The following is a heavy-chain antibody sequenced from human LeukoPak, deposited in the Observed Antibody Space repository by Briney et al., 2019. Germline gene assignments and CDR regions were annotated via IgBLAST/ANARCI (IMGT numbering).Heavy chain of an antibody. J-gene: IGHJ3*02. CDR1: EFTFSNFA. CDR3: AKGGYGSGTYFKLEAFDI. V-gene: IGHV3-30*18. Sequence: PGGSLRLSCAASEFTFSNFAMHWVRQAPGKGLQWVAVIINDGTNIHYVDSVKGRFTISRDNSKNALYLQMNSLRAEDTALYYCAKGGYGSGTYFKLEAFDIWGQGTMVTVSS. D-gene: IGHD3-10*01. CDR2: IINDGTNI.